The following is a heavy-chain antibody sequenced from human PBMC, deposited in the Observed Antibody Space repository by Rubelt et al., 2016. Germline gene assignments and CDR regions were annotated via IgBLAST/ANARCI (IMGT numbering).Heavy chain of an antibody. D-gene: IGHD6-19*01. CDR3: ARSTPGIAVAGTWGDFDY. V-gene: IGHV1-69*10. CDR2: IIPILGIA. Sequence: GGIIPILGIANYAQKFQGRVTITADKPTSTAYMELSSLRSEDTAVYYCARSTPGIAVAGTWGDFDYWGQGTLVTVSS. J-gene: IGHJ4*02.